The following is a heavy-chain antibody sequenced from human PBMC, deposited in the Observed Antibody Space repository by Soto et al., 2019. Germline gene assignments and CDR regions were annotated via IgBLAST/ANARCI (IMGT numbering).Heavy chain of an antibody. Sequence: PGGSLRLSCAASGFTLSSYAMSWVRQAPGRGLEWVSAISGSGGSTYYADSVKGRFTISRDNSKNTLYLQMNSLRAEDTAVYYCAKGDGYIGAPNFDYWGQGTLVTVSS. J-gene: IGHJ4*02. V-gene: IGHV3-23*01. D-gene: IGHD5-12*01. CDR3: AKGDGYIGAPNFDY. CDR2: ISGSGGST. CDR1: GFTLSSYA.